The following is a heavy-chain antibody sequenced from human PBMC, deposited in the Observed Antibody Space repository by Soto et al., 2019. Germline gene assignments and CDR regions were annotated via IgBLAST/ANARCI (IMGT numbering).Heavy chain of an antibody. CDR1: GYSFAGYW. CDR2: IDPSDSQT. V-gene: IGHV5-10-1*01. J-gene: IGHJ4*02. D-gene: IGHD2-8*01. CDR3: ARQIYESDHGPNFQYYFDS. Sequence: PGESLKISCKGSGYSFAGYWITWVRQKPGKGLEWMGRIDPSDSQTYYSPSFRGHVSISATKSITTVFLQWSSLRASDTAMYYCARQIYESDHGPNFQYYFDSWGQGTPVTVS.